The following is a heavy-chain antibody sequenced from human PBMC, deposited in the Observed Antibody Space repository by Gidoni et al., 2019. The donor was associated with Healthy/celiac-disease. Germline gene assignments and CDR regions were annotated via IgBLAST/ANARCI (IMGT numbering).Heavy chain of an antibody. CDR3: ARPRVRGSYRYRSYDAFDI. CDR2: IYYSGST. V-gene: IGHV4-39*01. CDR1: GGSISSSSYY. J-gene: IGHJ3*02. D-gene: IGHD3-16*02. Sequence: QLQLQESGPGLVKPSETLSLTCTVSGGSISSSSYYWGWIRQPPGKGLEWIGSIYYSGSTYYNPSLKSRVTISVDTSKNQFSLKLSSVTAADTAVYYCARPRVRGSYRYRSYDAFDIWGQGTMVTVSS.